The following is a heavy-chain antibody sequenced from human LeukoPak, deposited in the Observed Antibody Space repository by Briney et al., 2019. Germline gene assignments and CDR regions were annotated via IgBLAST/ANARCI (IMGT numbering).Heavy chain of an antibody. CDR2: IYYSGST. Sequence: TSETLSLTCTVSGGSISSYYWSWIRQPPGKGLGWIGYIYYSGSTNYNPSLKSRVTISVDTSKNQFSLKLSSVTAADTAVYYCARGYGFGELLAYWGQGTLVTVSS. J-gene: IGHJ4*02. V-gene: IGHV4-59*01. CDR1: GGSISSYY. D-gene: IGHD3-10*01. CDR3: ARGYGFGELLAY.